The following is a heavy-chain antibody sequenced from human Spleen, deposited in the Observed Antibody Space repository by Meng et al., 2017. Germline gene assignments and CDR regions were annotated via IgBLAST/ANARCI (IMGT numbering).Heavy chain of an antibody. V-gene: IGHV1-24*01. J-gene: IGHJ1*01. CDR3: ATGGSGIAVADG. D-gene: IGHD6-19*01. CDR2: VDPEDGET. Sequence: SVKVSCKASGYTLTDLSMHWVRQAPGKGREWMGGVDPEDGETIYAQKFQGRVTMTEDTSTDTAYMELSSLRCEDTAVYYCATGGSGIAVADGWGQGTVVTVSS. CDR1: GYTLTDLS.